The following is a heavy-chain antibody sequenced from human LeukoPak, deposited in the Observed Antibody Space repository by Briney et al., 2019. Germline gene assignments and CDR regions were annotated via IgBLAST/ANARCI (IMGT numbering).Heavy chain of an antibody. D-gene: IGHD2-15*01. J-gene: IGHJ4*02. CDR3: ARGDCSGGSCYLSLTTIDY. CDR2: ISSGGSTI. Sequence: PGGSLRLSCAASGFIFSDYYMSWIRQAPGKGLEWVSYISSGGSTIYYADSVKGRFTISRDNAKNSLYLQMNSLRAEDTAVYYCARGDCSGGSCYLSLTTIDYWGQGTLVTVSS. CDR1: GFIFSDYY. V-gene: IGHV3-11*04.